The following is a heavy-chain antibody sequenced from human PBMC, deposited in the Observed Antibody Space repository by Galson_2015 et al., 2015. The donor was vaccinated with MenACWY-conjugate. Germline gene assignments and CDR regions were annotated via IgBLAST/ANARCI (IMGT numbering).Heavy chain of an antibody. V-gene: IGHV5-51*01. CDR3: ARLDDSSGYWRGYFDY. CDR1: GYSFTSYW. CDR2: IYPGDSDT. Sequence: QSGAEVKKPGESLQISCTGSGYSFTSYWIGWVRQMPGKGLEWMGIIYPGDSDTRYSPSFQGQVTISADKSISTAYLQWSSLKASDTAMYYCARLDDSSGYWRGYFDYWGQGTLVTVSS. D-gene: IGHD3-22*01. J-gene: IGHJ4*02.